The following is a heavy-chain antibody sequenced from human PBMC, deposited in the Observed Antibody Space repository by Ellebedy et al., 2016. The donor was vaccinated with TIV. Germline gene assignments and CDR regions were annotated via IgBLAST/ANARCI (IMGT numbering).Heavy chain of an antibody. CDR3: YYGHYSGF. V-gene: IGHV3-23*01. J-gene: IGHJ4*02. D-gene: IGHD4-17*01. CDR2: ISYSSDIT. CDR1: GFAFSCYA. Sequence: GESLKISCAASGFAFSCYAMSWVRQAPGKGLEWVSSISYSSDITHYADSVKGRFTISRDNSKNTLYLQMNSLRAEDTAVYYCYYGHYSGFWGQGTLVTVSS.